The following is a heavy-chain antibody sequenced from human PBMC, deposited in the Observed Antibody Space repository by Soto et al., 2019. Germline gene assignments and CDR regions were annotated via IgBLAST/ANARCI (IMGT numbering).Heavy chain of an antibody. CDR2: ISGSGDVT. V-gene: IGHV3-20*04. D-gene: IGHD2-2*02. CDR3: ATRIYTTIPGGMYV. Sequence: EVQLLESGGGLAQPGGSLRLSCTATDHAMSWVRQAPGKGLEWVSAISGSGDVTHYGDSVKGRFTISRDNSKNTMYLQMDSLRVDDTAVYYCATRIYTTIPGGMYVWGQGTTVTVSS. CDR1: DHA. J-gene: IGHJ6*02.